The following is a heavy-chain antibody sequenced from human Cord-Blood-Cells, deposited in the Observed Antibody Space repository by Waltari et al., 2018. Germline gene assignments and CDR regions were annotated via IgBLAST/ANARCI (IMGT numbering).Heavy chain of an antibody. V-gene: IGHV4-34*01. D-gene: IGHD3-10*01. J-gene: IGHJ4*02. Sequence: QVQLQQWGAGLSKPSQTLSLTCAVYGGSFSGYYWSWIRPPPGKGLEWIGEINHSGSTNYNPSLKSRVTISVDTSKNQFSLKLSSVTAADTAVYYCARDYGSGSYFDYWGQGTLVTVSS. CDR2: INHSGST. CDR1: GGSFSGYY. CDR3: ARDYGSGSYFDY.